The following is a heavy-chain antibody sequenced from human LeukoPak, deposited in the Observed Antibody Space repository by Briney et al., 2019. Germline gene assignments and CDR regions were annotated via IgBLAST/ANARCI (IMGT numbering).Heavy chain of an antibody. Sequence: ASVKVSCKAFGYTFTSNYMHWVRQAPGQGPEWMGVISPSGGSTTYAQKFQGRVTLTRDMSTSTDYLELSSLRSEDTAVYYCARDFVAYYYDSSGYYYGGGFDYWGQGTLVTVSS. D-gene: IGHD3-22*01. CDR3: ARDFVAYYYDSSGYYYGGGFDY. V-gene: IGHV1-46*01. CDR2: ISPSGGST. CDR1: GYTFTSNY. J-gene: IGHJ4*02.